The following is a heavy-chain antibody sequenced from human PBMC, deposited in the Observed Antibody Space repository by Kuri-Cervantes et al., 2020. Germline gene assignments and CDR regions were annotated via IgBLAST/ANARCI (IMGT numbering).Heavy chain of an antibody. CDR1: GFTFSSYW. J-gene: IGHJ4*02. CDR3: AREGEYSSSSGFDY. D-gene: IGHD6-6*01. V-gene: IGHV3-7*01. CDR2: IKQDGSEK. Sequence: GESLKISCAASGFTFSSYWITWVRQAPGKGLEWVANIKQDGSEKYYVDSVKGRFTVSRDNAKNSLYLQMDSLRAEDTAVYYCAREGEYSSSSGFDYWGQGTLVTVSS.